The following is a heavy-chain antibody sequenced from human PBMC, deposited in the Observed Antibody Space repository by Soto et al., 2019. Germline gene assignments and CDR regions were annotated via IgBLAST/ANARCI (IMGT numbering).Heavy chain of an antibody. CDR2: ISGSGGST. D-gene: IGHD6-13*01. V-gene: IGHV3-23*01. Sequence: GGSLRLSCAASGFTFSSYAMSWVRQAPGKGLEWVSAISGSGGSTYYADSVKGRFTISRDNSKNTLYLQMNSLRAEDTAVYYCAKDTIAAAGTRGYYYYYGMDVWGQGTTVTVSS. CDR3: AKDTIAAAGTRGYYYYYGMDV. J-gene: IGHJ6*02. CDR1: GFTFSSYA.